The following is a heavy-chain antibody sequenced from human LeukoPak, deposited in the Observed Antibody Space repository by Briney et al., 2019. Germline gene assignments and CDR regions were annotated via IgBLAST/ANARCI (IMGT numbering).Heavy chain of an antibody. CDR2: MSYDGNNK. J-gene: IGHJ4*02. V-gene: IGHV3-30*18. CDR1: GFTFSSFG. Sequence: GGSLRLSCSASGFTFSSFGMHWVRQAPGKGLEWVTLMSYDGNNKYSADSVRGRFTISRDNSKNTLYLQMNSLRAEDTAVYYCAKAVGATQRGYFDYWGQGTLVTVSS. D-gene: IGHD1-26*01. CDR3: AKAVGATQRGYFDY.